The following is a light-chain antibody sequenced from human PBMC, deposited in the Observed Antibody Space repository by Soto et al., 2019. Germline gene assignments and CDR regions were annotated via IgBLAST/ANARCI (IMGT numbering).Light chain of an antibody. Sequence: DVKVTQSLSSLSANVGNRVTITCQASQDIATYLNWYQQKPGKAPNLLIYDASNLETGVPSRFSGGGSGTHFTFTISNLQPEDIATYYCQQYDNLPPTWTFGQGSMVDI. J-gene: IGKJ1*01. CDR3: QQYDNLPPTWT. CDR1: QDIATY. V-gene: IGKV1-33*01. CDR2: DAS.